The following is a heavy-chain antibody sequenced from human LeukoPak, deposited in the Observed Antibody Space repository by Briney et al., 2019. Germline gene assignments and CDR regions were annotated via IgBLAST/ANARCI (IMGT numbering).Heavy chain of an antibody. CDR2: ISISSSSM. J-gene: IGHJ4*02. CDR1: GFTFSSYS. Sequence: GGSLRLSCAASGFTFSSYSMIWVRQAPGKGLEWVSYISISSSSMYYADSMKGRITISRDNAKNSLYLQMNSLRADDTAVYYCAKDEGRYLSHFDYWGQGTLVTVSS. D-gene: IGHD3-9*01. V-gene: IGHV3-21*01. CDR3: AKDEGRYLSHFDY.